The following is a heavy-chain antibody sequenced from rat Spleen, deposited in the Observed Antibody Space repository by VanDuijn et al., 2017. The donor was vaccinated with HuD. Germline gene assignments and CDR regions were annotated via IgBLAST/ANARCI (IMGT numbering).Heavy chain of an antibody. CDR2: IIYDDSRT. J-gene: IGHJ2*01. Sequence: EVQLVESGGGLIQPGRSLKLSCAASGFTFSDYNMAWVRQDPKKGLEWVATIIYDDSRTYYRDSVKGRFTISRDNAKSTLYLQMDSLRSYDKATYYCATRDNTYAYWGQGVMVTVSS. V-gene: IGHV5S10*01. CDR3: ATRDNTYAY. CDR1: GFTFSDYN. D-gene: IGHD1-10*01.